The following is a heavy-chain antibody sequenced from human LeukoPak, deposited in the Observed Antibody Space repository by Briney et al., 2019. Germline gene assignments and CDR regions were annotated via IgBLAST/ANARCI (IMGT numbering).Heavy chain of an antibody. Sequence: GWSLRLSCAASGFTFNFYSMNWVRQARGKRLEWDSIIYSGGSTFYADSVKGRYTISRDNSKNTLYLQMNSLRAEDTAVYYCARGGSYLSAFDIWGQGTMVTVSS. CDR2: IYSGGST. CDR3: ARGGSYLSAFDI. J-gene: IGHJ3*02. V-gene: IGHV3-53*01. D-gene: IGHD1-26*01. CDR1: GFTFNFYS.